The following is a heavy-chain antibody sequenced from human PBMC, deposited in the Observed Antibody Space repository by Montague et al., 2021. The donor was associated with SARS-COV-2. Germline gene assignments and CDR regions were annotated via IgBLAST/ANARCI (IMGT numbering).Heavy chain of an antibody. V-gene: IGHV2-5*01. J-gene: IGHJ5*02. D-gene: IGHD5-12*01. CDR2: IYWNDGK. CDR3: AHREEVNNGYSWFDP. Sequence: PALVKPTQTFTLICSFSGFSLDTRGAGVAWIRQPPGKALEWLGTIYWNDGKHYNSSLKSRLSMSKDTSKNQVVLILTDVDPADTATYFCAHREEVNNGYSWFDPWGQGTLVTVSS. CDR1: GFSLDTRGAG.